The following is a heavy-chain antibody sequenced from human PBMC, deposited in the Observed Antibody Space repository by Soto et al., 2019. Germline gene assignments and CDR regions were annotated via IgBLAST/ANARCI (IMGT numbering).Heavy chain of an antibody. CDR1: GGSISSYY. CDR2: IYYSGST. V-gene: IGHV4-59*01. D-gene: IGHD6-13*01. J-gene: IGHJ5*02. CDR3: ARAVAAAGAGWFDP. Sequence: SETLSLTCTVSGGSISSYYWSWIRQPPGKGLEWIGYIYYSGSTNYNPSLKSRLTISVDTSKNQFSLKLSSVTAADTAVYYCARAVAAAGAGWFDPWGQGTLVTVSS.